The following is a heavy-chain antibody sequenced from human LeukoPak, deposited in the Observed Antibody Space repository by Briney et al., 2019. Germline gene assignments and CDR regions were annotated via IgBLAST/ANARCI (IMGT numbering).Heavy chain of an antibody. CDR1: EFTFSSYA. CDR2: ISGGGGST. D-gene: IGHD2-21*01. V-gene: IGHV3-23*01. Sequence: GGSLRLSCAGSEFTFSSYAMSWVRQAPGKGLEWVSAISGGGGSTYYADSVKGRFTISRDNSKNTLYLQMNSLRAEDTAIYYCAXPYXIHTFSYYFDYWGQGTLVTVSS. CDR3: AXPYXIHTFSYYFDY. J-gene: IGHJ4*02.